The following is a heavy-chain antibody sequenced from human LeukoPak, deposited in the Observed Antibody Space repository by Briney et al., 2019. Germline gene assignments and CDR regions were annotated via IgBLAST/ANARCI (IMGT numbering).Heavy chain of an antibody. D-gene: IGHD7-27*01. V-gene: IGHV5-51*01. CDR1: GYNFTSYW. CDR3: ARHETGEFDY. CDR2: VYPGDSDT. Sequence: GESLKISCKGSGYNFTSYWIGWVRQVPGKGLEWMGIVYPGDSDTRYSSSFQGQVTISADKSISTAYLQWRSLKASDTAMYYCARHETGEFDYWGQGTLVTVSS. J-gene: IGHJ4*02.